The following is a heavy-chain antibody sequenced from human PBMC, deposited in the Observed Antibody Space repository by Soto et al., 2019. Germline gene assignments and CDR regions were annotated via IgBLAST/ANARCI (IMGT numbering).Heavy chain of an antibody. CDR1: GFTFSDYY. D-gene: IGHD4-17*01. Sequence: QVQLVESGGGLVKPGGSLRLSCAASGFTFSDYYMSWIRQAPGKGLEWVSYISSSGSTIYYADSVKGRLTNSRDNAKNSLYMQMNSLRAEGTAGYYCASRRDDGDYWSGYWGQGTLVTVSS. CDR2: ISSSGSTI. J-gene: IGHJ4*02. CDR3: ASRRDDGDYWSGY. V-gene: IGHV3-11*01.